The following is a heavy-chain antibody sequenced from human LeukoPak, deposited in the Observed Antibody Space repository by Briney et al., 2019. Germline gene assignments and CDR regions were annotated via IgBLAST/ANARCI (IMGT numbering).Heavy chain of an antibody. CDR2: ISGSGGST. V-gene: IGHV3-23*01. D-gene: IGHD6-13*01. J-gene: IGHJ5*02. CDR1: GFTFSSYA. Sequence: QTGGSLRLSCAASGFTFSSYAMSWVRQASGKGLEWVSAISGSGGSTYYADSVKGRFTISRDNSKNTLYLQMSSLRAEDTAVYYCVRVAGTYSQNNWFDPWGQGTLVTVSS. CDR3: VRVAGTYSQNNWFDP.